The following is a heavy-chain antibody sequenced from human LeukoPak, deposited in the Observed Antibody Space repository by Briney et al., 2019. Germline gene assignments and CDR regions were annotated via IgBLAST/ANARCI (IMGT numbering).Heavy chain of an antibody. Sequence: GGSLRLSCAASGFTFDDYGMSWVRQAPGKGLEWVSGINWNGGSTGYADSVKGRFTISRDNAKNTLYLQMNSLRSEDTAVYYCARVVSWFGELWVDYWGQGTLVTVSS. D-gene: IGHD3-10*01. CDR2: INWNGGST. CDR1: GFTFDDYG. CDR3: ARVVSWFGELWVDY. J-gene: IGHJ4*02. V-gene: IGHV3-20*04.